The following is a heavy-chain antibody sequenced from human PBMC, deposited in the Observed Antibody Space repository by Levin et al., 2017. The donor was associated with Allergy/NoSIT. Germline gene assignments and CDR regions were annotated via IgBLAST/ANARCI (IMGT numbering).Heavy chain of an antibody. V-gene: IGHV3-48*03. D-gene: IGHD3-3*01. CDR1: GFTFSSYE. J-gene: IGHJ4*02. CDR2: ISSTGSTI. CDR3: ARQLGNFWSGYNYFDY. Sequence: LSLTCAASGFTFSSYEMNWVRRAPGKGLEWVSYISSTGSTIYSADSVKGRLTIPRDNAKNSLYLHMNSLRAEDTAVYYCARQLGNFWSGYNYFDYWGQGTLVTVSS.